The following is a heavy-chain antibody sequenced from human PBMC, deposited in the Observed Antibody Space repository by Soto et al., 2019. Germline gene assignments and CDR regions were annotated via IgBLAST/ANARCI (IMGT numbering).Heavy chain of an antibody. D-gene: IGHD5-18*01. CDR1: GGSITNYY. J-gene: IGHJ5*02. V-gene: IGHV4-59*01. Sequence: QVQLQESGPGLVKPSETLSLTCTVSGGSITNYYWSWIRQPPGKGLEWIGYIYYSGSTNYNPSLRSRFTIAVDTSKNQFSLKLSSVTAADTARYYCARDRGYSNWFDPWGQGTLVTVSS. CDR2: IYYSGST. CDR3: ARDRGYSNWFDP.